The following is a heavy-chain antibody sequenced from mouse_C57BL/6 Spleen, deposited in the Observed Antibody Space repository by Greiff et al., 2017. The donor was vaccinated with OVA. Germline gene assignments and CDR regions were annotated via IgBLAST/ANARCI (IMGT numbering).Heavy chain of an antibody. V-gene: IGHV1-81*01. Sequence: QVQLQQSGAELARPGASVKLSCKASGYTFTSYGISWVKQRTGQGLEWIGEIYPRSGNTYYNEKFKGKATLTADKSSSTAYMELRSLTSEDSAVYFCARKDYDYDRFAYWGQGTLVTVSA. CDR1: GYTFTSYG. D-gene: IGHD2-4*01. CDR2: IYPRSGNT. J-gene: IGHJ3*01. CDR3: ARKDYDYDRFAY.